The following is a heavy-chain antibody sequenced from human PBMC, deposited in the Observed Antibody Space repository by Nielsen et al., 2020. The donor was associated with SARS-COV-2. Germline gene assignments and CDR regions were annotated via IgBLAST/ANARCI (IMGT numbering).Heavy chain of an antibody. Sequence: GESLKISCAASGFTFSSYAMSWVRQAPGKGLEWVSAISGSGGSTYYADSVKGRFTISRDNSKNTLYLQMNSLRAEDTAVYYCAKVYGIVAVAGFLDYWGQGTLVTVSS. V-gene: IGHV3-23*01. CDR3: AKVYGIVAVAGFLDY. CDR2: ISGSGGST. CDR1: GFTFSSYA. J-gene: IGHJ4*02. D-gene: IGHD6-19*01.